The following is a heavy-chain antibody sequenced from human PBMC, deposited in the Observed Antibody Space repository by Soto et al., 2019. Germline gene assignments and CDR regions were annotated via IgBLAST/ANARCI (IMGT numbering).Heavy chain of an antibody. V-gene: IGHV3-30*03. D-gene: IGHD5-18*01. Sequence: QAHMVESGGGVVQPGRSLRLSCAASGFTFTSYGMHWVRQAPGTRLEWVAVISYDGGLQRYADSVKGRFTISRDNSKNMVVLQMNCLRAEDTAVYYCVSDRGYGHASVPYSWGQGTLVSVSS. CDR2: ISYDGGLQ. CDR3: VSDRGYGHASVPYS. CDR1: GFTFTSYG. J-gene: IGHJ4*02.